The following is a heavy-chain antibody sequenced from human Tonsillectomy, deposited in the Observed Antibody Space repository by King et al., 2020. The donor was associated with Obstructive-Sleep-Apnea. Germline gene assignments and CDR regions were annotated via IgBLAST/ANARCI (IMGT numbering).Heavy chain of an antibody. CDR1: GFTFSSYW. V-gene: IGHV3-74*01. Sequence: VQLVESGGGLVQPGGSLRLSCAASGFTFSSYWMHWVRQAPGKGLVWVSRINSDGSTTTYADSVKGRFTISRDNAKNTLHLQTSSLRAEDTAVYFCARDRDCRSTSCFFGMDVWGQGTTVTVSS. CDR2: INSDGSTT. J-gene: IGHJ6*02. D-gene: IGHD2-2*01. CDR3: ARDRDCRSTSCFFGMDV.